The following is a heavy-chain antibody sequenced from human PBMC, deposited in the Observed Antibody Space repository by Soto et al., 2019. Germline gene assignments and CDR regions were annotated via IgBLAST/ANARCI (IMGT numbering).Heavy chain of an antibody. CDR1: GYTFTSYG. CDR3: ARAQEIGYSSGGSCYQGYYYMDV. Sequence: QVQLVQSGAEVKKPGASVKVSCKASGYTFTSYGISWVRQAPGQGLEWMGWISAYNGNTNYAQKLQGRVTMTTDTSTSTAYMELRSLRSDDTAVYYCARAQEIGYSSGGSCYQGYYYMDVWGQGTTVTVSS. J-gene: IGHJ6*03. V-gene: IGHV1-18*01. D-gene: IGHD2-15*01. CDR2: ISAYNGNT.